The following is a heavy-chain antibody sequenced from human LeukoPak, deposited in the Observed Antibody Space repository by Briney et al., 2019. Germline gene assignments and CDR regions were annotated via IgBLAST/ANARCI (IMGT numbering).Heavy chain of an antibody. V-gene: IGHV1-2*02. Sequence: ASVKVSCKASGYTFTAYYMHWVPQAPRQGLECLGRINPNSGGTHLTQKFQGRVTMTRDTSISTAYMELSRLRSDDTAVYYCARGRMMYSGSYDYWGQGTLVTVSS. J-gene: IGHJ4*02. CDR1: GYTFTAYY. CDR2: INPNSGGT. CDR3: ARGRMMYSGSYDY. D-gene: IGHD1-26*01.